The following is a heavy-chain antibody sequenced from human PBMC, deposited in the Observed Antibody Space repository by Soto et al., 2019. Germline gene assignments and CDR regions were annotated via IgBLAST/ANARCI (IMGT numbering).Heavy chain of an antibody. V-gene: IGHV1-69*01. CDR1: GGTFSSYA. J-gene: IGHJ3*02. D-gene: IGHD3-22*01. Sequence: QVQLVQSGAEVKKPGSSVKVSCKSSGGTFSSYAISWVRQAPGQGLEWMGGIIPIFGTANYAQKFQGRVTITADESTSTAYMALSSLRSEDTAVYYCARVARIVVVTDGMIDAFDIWGQGTKVTVSS. CDR3: ARVARIVVVTDGMIDAFDI. CDR2: IIPIFGTA.